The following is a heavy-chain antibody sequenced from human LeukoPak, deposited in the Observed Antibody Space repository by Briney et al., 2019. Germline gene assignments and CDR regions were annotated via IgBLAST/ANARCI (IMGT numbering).Heavy chain of an antibody. V-gene: IGHV1-69*05. CDR2: IIPIFGTA. Sequence: ASVKVSCKASGGTFNSYATSWVRQAPGQGLEWMGGIIPIFGTANYAQKFQGRVTITTDESTSTAYMELSSLRSEDTAVYYCARGLTNDFWSGHYRDDAFDIWGQGTMVTVSS. CDR3: ARGLTNDFWSGHYRDDAFDI. D-gene: IGHD3-3*01. J-gene: IGHJ3*02. CDR1: GGTFNSYA.